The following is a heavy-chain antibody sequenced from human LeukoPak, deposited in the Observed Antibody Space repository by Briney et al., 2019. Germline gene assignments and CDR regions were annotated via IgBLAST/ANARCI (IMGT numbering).Heavy chain of an antibody. D-gene: IGHD6-25*01. CDR3: ARVSSSGGVY. CDR2: ISSGGITI. Sequence: GGSLRLSCAAAGFSFNSYEINWDRQAPGKGLEWVSYISSGGITIFYADSVKGRFTISRDNVKNSVYLQMNSLRAEDTAVYYCARVSSSGGVYWGQGTLVTVSS. V-gene: IGHV3-48*03. CDR1: GFSFNSYE. J-gene: IGHJ4*02.